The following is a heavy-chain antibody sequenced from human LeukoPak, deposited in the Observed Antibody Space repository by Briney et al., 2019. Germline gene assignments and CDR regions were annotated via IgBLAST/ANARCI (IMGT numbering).Heavy chain of an antibody. J-gene: IGHJ4*02. V-gene: IGHV3-21*01. CDR2: ITSSSSYI. D-gene: IGHD4-17*01. Sequence: GGSRRLSCAASGFTFSTYTMNWVRQAPGKGLEWVSSITSSSSYIYYVDSVKGRFTISRDNAKNSLYLQMNSLRAEDTAVYYCARDPIYGDPYYFDYWGQGTLVTVSS. CDR3: ARDPIYGDPYYFDY. CDR1: GFTFSTYT.